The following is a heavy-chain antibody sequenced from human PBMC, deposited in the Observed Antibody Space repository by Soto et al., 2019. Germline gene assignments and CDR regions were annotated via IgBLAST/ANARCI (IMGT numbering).Heavy chain of an antibody. CDR2: ISSSGSTI. CDR3: ARNGYCSRDACSYGVDV. V-gene: IGHV3-11*01. Sequence: QVQLVESGGGLVKPGGSLRLSCAASGFSFSDYYMSWIRQAPGKGLEWISYISSSGSTIYYAVSVKGRFTVSRDNAKDSLWLQVNSLRAEDTAVYYCARNGYCSRDACSYGVDVWGQGTTVTVSS. CDR1: GFSFSDYY. J-gene: IGHJ6*02. D-gene: IGHD2-15*01.